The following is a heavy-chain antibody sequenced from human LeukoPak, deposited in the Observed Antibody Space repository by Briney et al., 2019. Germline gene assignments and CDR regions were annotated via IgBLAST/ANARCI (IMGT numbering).Heavy chain of an antibody. V-gene: IGHV1-2*02. Sequence: GASVKVSCKASGYTFTSYGISWVRQAPGPGLEWMGWINPNSGGTNSAQKFQGRVTMTRDTSISTAYMELSRLTSDDTAVYYRARHPYSGSYHFDYWGQGTLVTVSS. CDR3: ARHPYSGSYHFDY. J-gene: IGHJ4*02. CDR1: GYTFTSYG. D-gene: IGHD1-26*01. CDR2: INPNSGGT.